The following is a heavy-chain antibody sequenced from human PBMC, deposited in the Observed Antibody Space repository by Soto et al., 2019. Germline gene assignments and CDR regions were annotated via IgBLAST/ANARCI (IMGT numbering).Heavy chain of an antibody. CDR2: ISYDGSNK. CDR3: AKALSEYSSSWSYYYYGMDV. J-gene: IGHJ6*02. V-gene: IGHV3-30*18. Sequence: QVQLVESGGGVVQPGRSLRLSCAASGFTFSSYGMHWVRQAPGKGLEWGAVISYDGSNKYYADSVKGRFTISRDNSKNTLYLQMNSLRAEDTAVYYCAKALSEYSSSWSYYYYGMDVWGQGTTVTVSS. CDR1: GFTFSSYG. D-gene: IGHD6-6*01.